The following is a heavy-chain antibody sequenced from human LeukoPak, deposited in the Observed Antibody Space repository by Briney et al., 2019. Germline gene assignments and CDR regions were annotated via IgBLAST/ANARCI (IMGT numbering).Heavy chain of an antibody. V-gene: IGHV3-74*01. CDR2: IKSDGSST. CDR3: ARVRVGAYDFEY. J-gene: IGHJ4*02. Sequence: GGSLSLSCAASGFIFSDYWMHWVRQGPGKGLVWVSRIKSDGSSTSYAESVKGRFTISRDNAKNTVYVHMNSLRDEDTAVYYCARVRVGAYDFEYWGQGALVTVSS. D-gene: IGHD3-10*01. CDR1: GFIFSDYW.